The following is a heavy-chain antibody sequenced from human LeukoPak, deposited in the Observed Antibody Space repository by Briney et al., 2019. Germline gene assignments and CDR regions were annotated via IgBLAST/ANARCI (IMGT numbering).Heavy chain of an antibody. CDR2: ISADGGSI. J-gene: IGHJ4*02. V-gene: IGHV3-23*01. Sequence: GGSLRLSCAVSGFTFSSYAMSWVRQAPGKGLEWVSSISADGGSIYYADSVKGRFTISRDNAKNSLYLQMNGLRAEDTAVYYCAGPLYDSSGYWGQGALVTVSS. CDR3: AGPLYDSSGY. CDR1: GFTFSSYA. D-gene: IGHD3-22*01.